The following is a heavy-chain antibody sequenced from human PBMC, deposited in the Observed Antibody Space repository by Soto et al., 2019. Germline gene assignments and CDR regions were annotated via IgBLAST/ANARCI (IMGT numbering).Heavy chain of an antibody. CDR3: ASQSSSSLPGTDAFDI. CDR1: GGSISSADYY. CDR2: IYYSGST. Sequence: SETLSLTCTVSGGSISSADYYWSWIRQPPGKGLEWIGYIYYSGSTYYNPSLKSRVTISVDTSKNQFSLKLSSVTAADTAVYYCASQSSSSLPGTDAFDIWGQGTMVTVS. V-gene: IGHV4-30-4*01. D-gene: IGHD6-6*01. J-gene: IGHJ3*02.